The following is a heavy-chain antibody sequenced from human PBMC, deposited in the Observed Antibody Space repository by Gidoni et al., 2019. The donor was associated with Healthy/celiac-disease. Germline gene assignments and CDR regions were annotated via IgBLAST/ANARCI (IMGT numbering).Heavy chain of an antibody. CDR1: GFTFTSYG. D-gene: IGHD2-15*01. V-gene: IGHV3-33*01. Sequence: QVQLVESGGGVVQHGRSLRLSWAAFGFTFTSYGMHWVRQAPGKGLEWVAVIWYDGSNKYYADSVKGRFTISRDNSKNTLYLQMNSLRAEDTAVYYCARGAVVVAATAFDYWGQGTLVTVSS. CDR3: ARGAVVVAATAFDY. CDR2: IWYDGSNK. J-gene: IGHJ4*02.